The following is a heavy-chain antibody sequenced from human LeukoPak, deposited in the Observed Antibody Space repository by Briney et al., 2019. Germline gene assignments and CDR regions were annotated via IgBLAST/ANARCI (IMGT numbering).Heavy chain of an antibody. V-gene: IGHV3-30*18. Sequence: PGGSLRLSCAASGFTFSSYAMRWVRQAPGKGLEWVAVISYDGSNKYYADSVKGRFTISRDNSRNTLHLQMNSLRAEDTAVYSCAKASLRYFDWFSDYWGQGTLVTVSS. CDR1: GFTFSSYA. CDR3: AKASLRYFDWFSDY. D-gene: IGHD3-9*01. CDR2: ISYDGSNK. J-gene: IGHJ4*02.